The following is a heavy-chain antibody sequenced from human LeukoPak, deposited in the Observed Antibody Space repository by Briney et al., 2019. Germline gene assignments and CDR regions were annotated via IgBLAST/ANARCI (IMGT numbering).Heavy chain of an antibody. V-gene: IGHV3-33*01. Sequence: PGRSLRLSCAASGFTFSGHGVHWVRQAPGKGLEWVAVIWYDGSNKYYTDSVKGRFTISRDNSKNTLFLQMNSLRAEDTAVYYCARQVGSTRYYFDSCGQGILVTVSS. CDR3: ARQVGSTRYYFDS. CDR2: IWYDGSNK. CDR1: GFTFSGHG. D-gene: IGHD1-26*01. J-gene: IGHJ4*02.